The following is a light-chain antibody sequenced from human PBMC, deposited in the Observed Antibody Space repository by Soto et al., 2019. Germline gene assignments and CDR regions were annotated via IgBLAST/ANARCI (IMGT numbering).Light chain of an antibody. J-gene: IGKJ4*01. V-gene: IGKV3-15*01. CDR2: GAS. CDR1: QRVTTT. Sequence: EIVMTQSPATLSVSPGECAPLSCWASQRVTTTLAWYQQKPGRSPRLLFYGASTRATGIPARFSGSGSGTEFTRTISSLQSEDFAVYYCQQYNNWPPLTFGGGTKVEIK. CDR3: QQYNNWPPLT.